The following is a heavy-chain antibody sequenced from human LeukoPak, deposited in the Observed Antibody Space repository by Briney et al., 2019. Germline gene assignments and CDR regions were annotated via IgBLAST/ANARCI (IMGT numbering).Heavy chain of an antibody. V-gene: IGHV3-48*04. D-gene: IGHD6-19*01. Sequence: GGSLRLSCAASGFTFSSYAMSWARQAPGKGLEWVSYISSSGSTIYYADSVKGRFTISRDNAKNSLYLQMNSLRAEDTAVYYCARWSSSGNAFDIWGQGTMVTVSS. CDR3: ARWSSSGNAFDI. CDR1: GFTFSSYA. J-gene: IGHJ3*02. CDR2: ISSSGSTI.